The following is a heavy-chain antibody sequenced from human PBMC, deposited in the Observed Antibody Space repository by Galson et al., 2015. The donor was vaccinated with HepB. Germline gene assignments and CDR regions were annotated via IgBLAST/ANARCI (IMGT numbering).Heavy chain of an antibody. CDR1: GGSFSGYY. V-gene: IGHV4-34*01. CDR2: INHSGST. CDR3: ARRAGYSYGFLVERGHWFDP. J-gene: IGHJ5*02. D-gene: IGHD5-18*01. Sequence: SETLSLTCAVYGGSFSGYYWSWIRQPPGKGLEWIGEINHSGSTNYNPSLKSRVTISVDTSKNQFSLKLSSVTAADTAVYYCARRAGYSYGFLVERGHWFDPWGQGTLVTVSS.